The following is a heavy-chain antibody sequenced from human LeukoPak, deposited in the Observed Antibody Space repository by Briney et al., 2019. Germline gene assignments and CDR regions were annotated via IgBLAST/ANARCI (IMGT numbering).Heavy chain of an antibody. J-gene: IGHJ6*02. CDR2: ISDYNGYT. CDR1: GYTFIRYG. Sequence: ASVKVSCKASGYTFIRYGMSWVRQAPGQGLEWMGWISDYNGYTSYAQKLQGGVTMTTDTSTSTAYMEVRSLRSDDTAVYYCARVGGPYNDGYYYGMDVWGQGTTVTVSS. CDR3: ARVGGPYNDGYYYGMDV. V-gene: IGHV1-18*01. D-gene: IGHD3-16*01.